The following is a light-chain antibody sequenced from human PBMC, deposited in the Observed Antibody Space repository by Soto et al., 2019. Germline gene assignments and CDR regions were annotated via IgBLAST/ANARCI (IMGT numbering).Light chain of an antibody. CDR1: QSVSSSY. CDR2: GAS. CDR3: QQYGSSSSSWT. Sequence: EIVLTQSPCTLSLSPGERATLSCRAGQSVSSSYLAWYQQKPGQAPRLLIYGASIRATGIPDRFSGSGSGTDFTLTISRLEPEDFAVNYCQQYGSSSSSWTFGQGTKVDIK. J-gene: IGKJ1*01. V-gene: IGKV3-20*01.